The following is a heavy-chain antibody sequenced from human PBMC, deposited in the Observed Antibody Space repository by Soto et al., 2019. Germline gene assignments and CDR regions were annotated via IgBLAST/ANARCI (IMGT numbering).Heavy chain of an antibody. D-gene: IGHD2-8*02. J-gene: IGHJ6*02. Sequence: GGSLRLSCAASGFTFSSYGMHWVRQAPGKGLEWVAVIWYDGSNKYYADSVKGRFTISRDNSKNTLYLQMNSLRAEDTAVYYCARSPGGAVGCMDVWGQGTTVTVSS. CDR1: GFTFSSYG. CDR3: ARSPGGAVGCMDV. CDR2: IWYDGSNK. V-gene: IGHV3-33*01.